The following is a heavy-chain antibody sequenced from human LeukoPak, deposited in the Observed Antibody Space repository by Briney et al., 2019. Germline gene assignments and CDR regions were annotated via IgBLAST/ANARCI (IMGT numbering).Heavy chain of an antibody. CDR2: VKQDGSER. Sequence: GGSLRLSCAASGFTFSSYRMSWVRQAPGKGLVWVANVKQDGSERYDVGSVRGRFTISRDNAKNSLYLQMNSLRAEDTAVYYCAREGAYYLDSWGQGTLVAVSS. CDR1: GFTFSSYR. CDR3: AREGAYYLDS. J-gene: IGHJ4*02. V-gene: IGHV3-7*01. D-gene: IGHD4/OR15-4a*01.